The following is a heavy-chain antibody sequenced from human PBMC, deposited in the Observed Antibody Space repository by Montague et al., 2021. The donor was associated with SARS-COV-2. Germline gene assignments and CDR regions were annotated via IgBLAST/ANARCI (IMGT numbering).Heavy chain of an antibody. Sequence: RLSWSASGFTFSSYGMHWVRQAPGKGLEWVAVIWYDGSNKYYADSVKGRFTISRDNSKNTLYLQMNSLRAEDTAVYYCAREAEIFGVVISPLFYWGQGTLVTVSS. CDR3: AREAEIFGVVISPLFY. CDR1: GFTFSSYG. J-gene: IGHJ4*02. V-gene: IGHV3-33*01. D-gene: IGHD3-3*01. CDR2: IWYDGSNK.